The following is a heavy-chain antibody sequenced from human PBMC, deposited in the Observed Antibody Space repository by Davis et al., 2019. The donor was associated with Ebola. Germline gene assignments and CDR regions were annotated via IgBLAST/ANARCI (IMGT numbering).Heavy chain of an antibody. V-gene: IGHV1-18*01. Sequence: ASVKVSCKASGYTFTSYGISWVRQAPGQGLEWMGWISAYNGNTNYAQKLQGRVTMTTETSTSTAYMELRSLRSDDTAVYYCARFTYYDYIWGSPEYWGQGTLVTVSS. D-gene: IGHD3-16*01. CDR3: ARFTYYDYIWGSPEY. J-gene: IGHJ4*02. CDR1: GYTFTSYG. CDR2: ISAYNGNT.